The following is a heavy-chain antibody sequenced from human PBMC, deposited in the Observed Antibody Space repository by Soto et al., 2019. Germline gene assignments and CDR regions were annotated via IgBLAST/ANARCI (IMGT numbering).Heavy chain of an antibody. CDR3: AKDHLTAGGTFWFDP. D-gene: IGHD6-13*01. J-gene: IGHJ5*02. CDR1: GFTFSSYP. CDR2: ISATTGNT. V-gene: IGHV3-23*01. Sequence: GGSLRLSCAASGFTFSSYPMSWVRQAPGQGLEWVAAISATTGNTYYADSVWGRFTISRDNSKNTLFLQMSSLRAEDTALYYCAKDHLTAGGTFWFDPRGQGTQVTVSS.